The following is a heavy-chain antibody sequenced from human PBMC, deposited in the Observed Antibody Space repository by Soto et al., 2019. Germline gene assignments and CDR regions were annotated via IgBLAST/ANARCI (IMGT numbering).Heavy chain of an antibody. Sequence: SDTLSLNCAVSGYSIACGYYWAWIRQSPGKGLEWIGSIYHAGSVYYNPSLNGRVALSMDTSKNHFSLKLTSVTAADTAVYYCARTFDYYGMDVWGQGTTVTVSS. CDR2: IYHAGSV. J-gene: IGHJ6*02. CDR1: GYSIACGYY. CDR3: ARTFDYYGMDV. V-gene: IGHV4-38-2*01.